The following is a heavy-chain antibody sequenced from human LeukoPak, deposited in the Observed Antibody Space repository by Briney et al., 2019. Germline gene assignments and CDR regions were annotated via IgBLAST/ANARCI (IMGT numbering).Heavy chain of an antibody. CDR2: IIPIFGTA. CDR1: GGTFSSYA. D-gene: IGHD3-16*01. Sequence: GASVKVSCKASGGTFSSYAISWVRQAPGQGLEWMGGIIPIFGTANYAQKFQGRVTITADESTSTAYMELSSLRPEDTAVYYCARTPFGLVDHDYYYYYMDVWGKGTTVTVSS. J-gene: IGHJ6*03. V-gene: IGHV1-69*13. CDR3: ARTPFGLVDHDYYYYYMDV.